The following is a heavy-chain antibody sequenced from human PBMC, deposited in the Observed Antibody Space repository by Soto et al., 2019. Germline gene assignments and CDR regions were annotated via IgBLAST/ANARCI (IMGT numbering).Heavy chain of an antibody. J-gene: IGHJ2*01. V-gene: IGHV6-1*01. CDR3: ARGDKLGYWYFDR. CDR2: TYYRSKWYN. D-gene: IGHD7-27*01. CDR1: GHSVSSTSAA. Sequence: SQTLSLTCAISGHSVSSTSAASNWIRQSPSRVLEWLGRTYYRSKWYNDYAVSVESRITINPDTSKNQFSLQLNSVTPDDTAVYYCARGDKLGYWYFDRWGRGTMGT.